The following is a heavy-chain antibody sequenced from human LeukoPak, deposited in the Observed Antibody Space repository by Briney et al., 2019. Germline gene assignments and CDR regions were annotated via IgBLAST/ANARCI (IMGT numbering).Heavy chain of an antibody. Sequence: SEPLSLPCTVSGGSISSHHWSWIRQPPGKGLEWIGYIYYSGSTNYNPSLESRVTISVDTSKNQFSLKLSSVTAADTAVYYCASLFTTGYSYGDYWGQGTLVTVSS. CDR3: ASLFTTGYSYGDY. CDR1: GGSISSHH. D-gene: IGHD5-18*01. CDR2: IYYSGST. V-gene: IGHV4-59*11. J-gene: IGHJ4*02.